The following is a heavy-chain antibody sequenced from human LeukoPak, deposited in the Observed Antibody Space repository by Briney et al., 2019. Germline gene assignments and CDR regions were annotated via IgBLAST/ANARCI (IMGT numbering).Heavy chain of an antibody. CDR2: IHYSGST. J-gene: IGHJ6*03. CDR3: ARHPARGLYYYYMDV. V-gene: IGHV4-39*01. D-gene: IGHD3-10*01. CDR1: GGSISSSSYY. Sequence: PSETLSLTCTVSGGSISSSSYYWGWIRQPPGKGLEWIGSIHYSGSTYYNPSLKSRVTISVDTSKNQFSLKLSSVTAADTAVYYCARHPARGLYYYYMDVWGKGTTVTVSS.